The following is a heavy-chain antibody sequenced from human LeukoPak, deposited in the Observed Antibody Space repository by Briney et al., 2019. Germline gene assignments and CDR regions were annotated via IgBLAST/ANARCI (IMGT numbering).Heavy chain of an antibody. CDR2: VNPKSGGT. CDR1: GYTFTDYY. V-gene: IGHV1-2*02. CDR3: ARVAHNYDLLTGYYPYLDYFDF. D-gene: IGHD3-9*01. Sequence: ASVKVSCKASGYTFTDYYIQWVRHVPGQEPEWMGWVNPKSGGTNYAQKFQGRVTMTRDTSMNTAYMELSRLRSDDTAVFYCARVAHNYDLLTGYYPYLDYFDFWGQGTLVTVSS. J-gene: IGHJ4*02.